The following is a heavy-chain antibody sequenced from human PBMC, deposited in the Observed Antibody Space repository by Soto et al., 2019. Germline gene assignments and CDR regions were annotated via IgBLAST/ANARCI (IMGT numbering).Heavy chain of an antibody. V-gene: IGHV4-4*02. J-gene: IGHJ6*02. CDR1: GGSIINDNW. Sequence: SETLSLTCAVSGGSIINDNWWSWVRQPPGKGLEWIGEIYHSGITNSNPSLKSRVTISVGKSKNQFSLILTSVTAADTAVYYCAKHFYYSMDVWGQGTTVTVSS. CDR2: IYHSGIT. CDR3: AKHFYYSMDV.